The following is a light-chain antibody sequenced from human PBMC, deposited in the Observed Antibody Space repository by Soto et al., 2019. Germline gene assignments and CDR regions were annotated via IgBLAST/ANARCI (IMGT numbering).Light chain of an antibody. CDR3: QQFSSYPLT. Sequence: EVMLTQSPGTLSLSPGERAILSCRASQSVSSNSIVWYQQTPGQAPRLLIYAASSRATGIPDRFSGSGSGTDFTLTISRLEPEDFAVYYCQQFSSYPLTFGGGTKVDIK. CDR1: QSVSSNS. CDR2: AAS. V-gene: IGKV3-20*01. J-gene: IGKJ4*01.